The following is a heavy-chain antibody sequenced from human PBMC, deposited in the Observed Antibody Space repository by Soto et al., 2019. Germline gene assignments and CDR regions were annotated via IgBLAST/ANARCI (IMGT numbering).Heavy chain of an antibody. CDR2: ITGSGSST. D-gene: IGHD2-15*01. V-gene: IGHV3-23*01. Sequence: EVQLLESGGGLVQPGGSLRLSCAASGFTFSNYAMSWVRQAPGKGLEWVSAITGSGSSTYYADSVKGRSTISRDNSKNTLYLQINSLRVEDTAVYYCAKPGDMDYGMDVWGQGTTVTVSS. CDR1: GFTFSNYA. CDR3: AKPGDMDYGMDV. J-gene: IGHJ6*02.